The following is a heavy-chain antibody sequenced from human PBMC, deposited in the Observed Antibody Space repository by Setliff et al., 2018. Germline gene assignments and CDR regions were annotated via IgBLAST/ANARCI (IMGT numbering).Heavy chain of an antibody. V-gene: IGHV1-18*01. D-gene: IGHD2-2*01. CDR2: ISTHTGNT. CDR3: ERLVRYCSTTSCQRTSGDDF. CDR1: GYAFSDYG. J-gene: IGHJ4*02. Sequence: ASVTVSCKASGYAFSDYGVTWVRQAPGQGLGWVGWISTHTGNTYYAPNFEGRVSMTKDTSTSTAYMDLRSLRSDDTAVYYCERLVRYCSTTSCQRTSGDDFWGLGTLVTVSS.